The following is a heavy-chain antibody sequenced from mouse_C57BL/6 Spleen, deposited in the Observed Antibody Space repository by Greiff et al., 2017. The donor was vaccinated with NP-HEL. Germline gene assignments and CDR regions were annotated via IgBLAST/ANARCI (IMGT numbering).Heavy chain of an antibody. J-gene: IGHJ2*01. V-gene: IGHV6-3*01. CDR3: TGSTTDLY. CDR2: IRLKSDNYAT. CDR1: GFTFSNYW. Sequence: EVKLMESGGGLVQPGGSMKLSCVASGFTFSNYWMNWVRQSPEKGLEWVAQIRLKSDNYATHYAESVKGRFTISRDDSKSSVYLQMNNLRAEDTGIYYCTGSTTDLYWGQGTTLTVSS. D-gene: IGHD1-1*01.